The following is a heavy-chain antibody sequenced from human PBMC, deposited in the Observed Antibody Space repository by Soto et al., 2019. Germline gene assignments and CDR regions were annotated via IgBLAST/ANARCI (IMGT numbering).Heavy chain of an antibody. Sequence: PGGSLRLSCAASGFTFTSHAMHWVRQTPGRGLEWVAAISYDEIDKKYASSVKGRFTVSRDNVKNTLSLQMNSLRAEDTAVYYCAREDRGIAARNYGMDVWGQGTTVTVSS. D-gene: IGHD6-6*01. V-gene: IGHV3-30*03. CDR1: GFTFTSHA. J-gene: IGHJ6*02. CDR2: ISYDEIDK. CDR3: AREDRGIAARNYGMDV.